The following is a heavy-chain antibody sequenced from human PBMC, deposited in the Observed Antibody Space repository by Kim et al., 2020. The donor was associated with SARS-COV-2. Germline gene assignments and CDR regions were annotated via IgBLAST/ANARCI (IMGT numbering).Heavy chain of an antibody. Sequence: STYSTPSLKGRVTISVATSKNQFSLKLSSVTAADTAVYYCASLPYYDSRPIWGQGTLVTVSS. D-gene: IGHD3-22*01. CDR2: ST. V-gene: IGHV4-30-2*05. CDR3: ASLPYYDSRPI. J-gene: IGHJ4*02.